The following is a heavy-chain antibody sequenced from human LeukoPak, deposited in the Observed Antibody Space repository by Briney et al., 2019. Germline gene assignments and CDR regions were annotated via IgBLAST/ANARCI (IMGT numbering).Heavy chain of an antibody. CDR3: ARTYYYGSGSYSEYYFDY. D-gene: IGHD3-10*01. J-gene: IGHJ4*02. Sequence: ASVKVSCKASGYTFTSYYMHWVRQAPGQGLEWMGWINPNSGGTNYAQKFQGWGTMTRDTSISTVYMELSSLSSEDTAVYYCARTYYYGSGSYSEYYFDYWGQGPLVTVSS. V-gene: IGHV1-2*04. CDR1: GYTFTSYY. CDR2: INPNSGGT.